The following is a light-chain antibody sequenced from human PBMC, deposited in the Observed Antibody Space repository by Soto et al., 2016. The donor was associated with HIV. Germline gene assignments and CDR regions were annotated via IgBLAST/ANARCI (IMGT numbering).Light chain of an antibody. CDR1: ALPKNY. V-gene: IGLV3-10*01. J-gene: IGLJ3*02. CDR3: YSTDNSANHLWV. Sequence: SYELTQPPSASVSPGQTARITCSGDALPKNYIYWYQQKSGQAPVLVIYEDNKRHSGIPERFSGSSSGTMATLTISGAQVEDEADYYCYSTDNSANHLWVFGGGTKVTVL. CDR2: EDN.